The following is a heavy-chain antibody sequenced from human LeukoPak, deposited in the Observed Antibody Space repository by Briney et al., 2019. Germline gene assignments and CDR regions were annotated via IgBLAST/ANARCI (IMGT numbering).Heavy chain of an antibody. CDR2: INPNSGGT. V-gene: IGHV1-2*02. Sequence: ASVKVSCKASGYTFTGYYMHWVRQAPGQGLEWMGWINPNSGGTNYAQKFQGRVTMTRDTSISTAYTELSSLRAEDTAVYYCTKKEWDLLTDAFDIWGQGTMVTVSS. CDR3: TKKEWDLLTDAFDI. J-gene: IGHJ3*02. CDR1: GYTFTGYY. D-gene: IGHD1-26*01.